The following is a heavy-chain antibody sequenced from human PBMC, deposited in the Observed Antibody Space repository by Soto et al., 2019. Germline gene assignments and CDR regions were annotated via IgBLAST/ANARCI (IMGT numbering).Heavy chain of an antibody. CDR3: ARGGRMGNWYFDL. J-gene: IGHJ2*01. V-gene: IGHV1-69*01. D-gene: IGHD3-10*01. CDR2: IIPMFGST. Sequence: QVQLVQSGAEVKKPGSSVKLSCNAAGGTFNNLAVSWVRQAPGQGLEWMGEIIPMFGSTNYAQRFQGRVTITADESRSIAYMYLSSLRSDVTAIYYCARGGRMGNWYFDLWGRGTLVTVSS. CDR1: GGTFNNLA.